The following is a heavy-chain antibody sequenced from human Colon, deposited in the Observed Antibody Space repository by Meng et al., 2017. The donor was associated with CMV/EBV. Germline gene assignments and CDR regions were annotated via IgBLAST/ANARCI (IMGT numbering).Heavy chain of an antibody. CDR2: FDPSGDST. CDR1: GYTFRNHN. CDR3: ARDRSATWTFDY. V-gene: IGHV1-46*01. D-gene: IGHD3/OR15-3a*01. J-gene: IGHJ4*02. Sequence: SCKPSGYTFRNHNMHWVRQAPGQGLEWMGIFDPSGDSTNYAQKFQGRVTMTGDTSTSTVYMEMSTLRSEDTAVYYCARDRSATWTFDYWGQGTLVTVSS.